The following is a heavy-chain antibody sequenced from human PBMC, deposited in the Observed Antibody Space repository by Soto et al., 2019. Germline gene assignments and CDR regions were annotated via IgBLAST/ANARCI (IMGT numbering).Heavy chain of an antibody. CDR3: ARRGLVGATTFDY. V-gene: IGHV4-39*01. J-gene: IGHJ4*02. Sequence: QLQLQESGPGLVKPSETLSLTCTVSGGSISSSRSYWGWIRQPPGKGLECIGSLYYSGRTYSSPSRKSRVTISVDTSKNQFSLKLSSVTAADTAVYYCARRGLVGATTFDYWGQGTLVTVSS. D-gene: IGHD1-26*01. CDR2: LYYSGRT. CDR1: GGSISSSRSY.